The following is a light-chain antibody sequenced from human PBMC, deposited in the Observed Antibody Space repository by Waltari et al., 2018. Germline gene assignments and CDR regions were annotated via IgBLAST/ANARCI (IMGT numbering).Light chain of an antibody. CDR2: WAS. J-gene: IGKJ1*01. Sequence: VLYSSNNKNYLAWYQQKPGQPPKLLIYWASTRESGVPDRFSGSGSGTDFTLTISSLQAEDVAVYYCQQYYSTPAWTFGQGTKVEIK. CDR1: VLYSSNNKNY. V-gene: IGKV4-1*01. CDR3: QQYYSTPAWT.